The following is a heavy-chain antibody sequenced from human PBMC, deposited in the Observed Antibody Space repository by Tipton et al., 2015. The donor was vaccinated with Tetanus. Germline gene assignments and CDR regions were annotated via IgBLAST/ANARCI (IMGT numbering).Heavy chain of an antibody. CDR2: ISSTSRYI. Sequence: SLRLSCAASGFAFSNFWMNWVRQAPGKGLEWVSSISSTSRYIYYADSLKGRFTISRDNAKNSVHLLMESLRADDTALYYCATGITFDYWGQGALVTVSS. J-gene: IGHJ4*02. D-gene: IGHD3-10*01. CDR3: ATGITFDY. CDR1: GFAFSNFW. V-gene: IGHV3-21*01.